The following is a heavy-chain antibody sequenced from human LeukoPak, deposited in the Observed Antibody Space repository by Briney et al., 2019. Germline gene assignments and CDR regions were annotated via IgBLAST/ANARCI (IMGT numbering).Heavy chain of an antibody. CDR1: GGSINSNY. J-gene: IGHJ4*02. CDR2: IYYSGST. D-gene: IGHD3-10*01. CDR3: ARVGYFASGNFYNDRGGFDY. Sequence: SETLSLTCTVSGGSINSNYWSWIRQPPGKGLEWIGYIYYSGSTNYNPSLQSRVTISVDTSKNQFSLRLRSVTAADTAVYYCARVGYFASGNFYNDRGGFDYWGQGTLVTVSS. V-gene: IGHV4-59*01.